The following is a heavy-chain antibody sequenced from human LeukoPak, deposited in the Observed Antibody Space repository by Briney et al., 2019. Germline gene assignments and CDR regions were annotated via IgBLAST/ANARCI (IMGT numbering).Heavy chain of an antibody. D-gene: IGHD4-17*01. CDR1: GFTFSSYS. CDR3: ARMPTVTRAFDI. CDR2: ISSSSTI. Sequence: GGSLRLSCAASGFTFSSYSMNWVRQAPGKGLEWVSYISSSSTIYYADSVKGRFTISRDNAKNSLYLQMNSLRAEDTAVYYCARMPTVTRAFDIWGQGTMVTVSS. V-gene: IGHV3-48*01. J-gene: IGHJ3*02.